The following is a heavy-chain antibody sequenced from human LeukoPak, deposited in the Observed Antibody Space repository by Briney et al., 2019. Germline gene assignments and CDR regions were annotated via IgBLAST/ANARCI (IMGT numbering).Heavy chain of an antibody. CDR3: ARDWAAGLYHLFYYYYGMDV. CDR2: IKQDRSEK. CDR1: GFTFSSYW. Sequence: GGCLRLSCAAPGFTFSSYWMSWVRQAPGKGLEWVANIKQDRSEKYYVDSVKGRFTISRDNAKNSLYLQMNSLRAEDTAVYYCARDWAAGLYHLFYYYYGMDVWGQGTTVTVSS. D-gene: IGHD6-13*01. V-gene: IGHV3-7*01. J-gene: IGHJ6*02.